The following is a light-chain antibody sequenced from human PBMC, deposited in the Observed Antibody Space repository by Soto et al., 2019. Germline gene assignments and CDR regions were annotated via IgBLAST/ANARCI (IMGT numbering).Light chain of an antibody. V-gene: IGKV3-20*01. CDR3: QQYGRSPPYT. J-gene: IGKJ2*01. CDR1: QSVSSSY. CDR2: GAS. Sequence: EIVLTQSPGTLSLSPGERATLSCRASQSVSSSYLAWYQQKPGQAPRLLIYGASSRAIGIPDRFSGSGSGTDFSLTISRLEPEDFAVYYCQQYGRSPPYTFGQGTKLEIK.